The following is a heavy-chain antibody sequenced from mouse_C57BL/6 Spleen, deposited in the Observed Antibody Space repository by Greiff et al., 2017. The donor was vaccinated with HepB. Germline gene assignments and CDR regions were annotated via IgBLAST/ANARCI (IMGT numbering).Heavy chain of an antibody. CDR1: GYTFTSYW. CDR2: IYPGSGST. J-gene: IGHJ4*01. Sequence: QVQLKQPGAELVKPGASVKMSCKASGYTFTSYWITWAKQRPGQGLEWIGDIYPGSGSTNYNEKFKSKATLTVDTSSSTAYMQLSSLTSEDSAVYYCARKEKDYAMDYWGQGTSVTVSS. V-gene: IGHV1-55*01. CDR3: ARKEKDYAMDY.